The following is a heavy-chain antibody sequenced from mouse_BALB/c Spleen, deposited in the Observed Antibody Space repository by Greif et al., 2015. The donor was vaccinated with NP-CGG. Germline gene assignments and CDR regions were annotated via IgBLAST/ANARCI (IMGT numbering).Heavy chain of an antibody. D-gene: IGHD2-3*01. V-gene: IGHV1S81*02. CDR3: TRVGIYDGYFYYLDY. CDR2: INPSNGGT. Sequence: QVQLQQSGAELVKPGASVKLSCKASGYTFTSYYMYWVKQRPGQGLEWIGEINPSNGGTNFNEKFKSKATLTVDKSSSTAYMRLSSLTSEDSAVYYCTRVGIYDGYFYYLDYWGQGTTLTVSS. J-gene: IGHJ2*01. CDR1: GYTFTSYY.